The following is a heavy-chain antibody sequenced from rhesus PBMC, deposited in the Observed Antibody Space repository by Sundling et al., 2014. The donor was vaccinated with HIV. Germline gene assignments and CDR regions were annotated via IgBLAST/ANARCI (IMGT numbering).Heavy chain of an antibody. CDR1: GFPFTRYY. CDR3: TRGGSIAETPWVYFDY. J-gene: IGHJ4*01. V-gene: IGHV1-180*01. Sequence: QVQLVQSGGEIKQPGASVKLSCKVSGFPFTRYYIHWVRQAPGQGLEWIGLISPNNGNKGYAQNFQGRVTITTDTSTTTGYMELSSLRSEDTAVYYCTRGGSIAETPWVYFDYWGQGVLVTVSS. D-gene: IGHD1-1-1*01. CDR2: ISPNNGNK.